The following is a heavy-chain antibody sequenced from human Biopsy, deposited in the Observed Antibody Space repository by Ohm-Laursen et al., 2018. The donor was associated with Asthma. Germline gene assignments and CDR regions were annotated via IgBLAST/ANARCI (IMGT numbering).Heavy chain of an antibody. D-gene: IGHD4-17*01. J-gene: IGHJ6*02. CDR3: ARVVSYGDIYFGIDV. Sequence: SDTLSLTCRVSGGYTGSSDHHWAWIRQAPGKGLEWIGFVFWSGNTHYSRSLERRVSISIDTATNEFSMKLWSVTPADTAVYSCARVVSYGDIYFGIDVWGPGNTVVVS. V-gene: IGHV4-30-4*02. CDR1: GGYTGSSDHH. CDR2: VFWSGNT.